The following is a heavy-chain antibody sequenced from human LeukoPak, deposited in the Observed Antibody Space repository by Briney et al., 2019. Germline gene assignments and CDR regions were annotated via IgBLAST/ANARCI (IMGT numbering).Heavy chain of an antibody. J-gene: IGHJ1*01. CDR2: ISAYNGNT. CDR1: GYTFTIYG. V-gene: IGHV1-18*01. Sequence: ASVKVSCKASGYTFTIYGISWVRQAPGQGLEWMGWISAYNGNTNYAQKLQGRVTMTTDTSTSTAYMELRSLRSDDTAVYYCARDCSSTSCMGDFQHWGQGTLVTVSS. D-gene: IGHD2-2*01. CDR3: ARDCSSTSCMGDFQH.